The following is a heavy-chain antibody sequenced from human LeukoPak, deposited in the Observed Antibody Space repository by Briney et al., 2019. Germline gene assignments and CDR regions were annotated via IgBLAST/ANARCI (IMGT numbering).Heavy chain of an antibody. J-gene: IGHJ5*02. Sequence: TLSLTCAVSXGXXSSXSYYWGXIXQPPGXGLEXIGSIYYSGSTYYNPSLKSRVTISVDTSKNQFSLKLSSVTAADTAVYYCARQILRFLGFDPWGQGTLVTVSS. CDR1: XGXXSSXSYY. CDR3: ARQILRFLGFDP. V-gene: IGHV4-39*01. CDR2: IYYSGST. D-gene: IGHD3-3*01.